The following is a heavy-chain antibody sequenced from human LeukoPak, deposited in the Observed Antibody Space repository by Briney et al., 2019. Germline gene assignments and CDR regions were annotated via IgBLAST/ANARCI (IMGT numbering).Heavy chain of an antibody. CDR3: ARDRFLSIAAAGEGYFDY. CDR1: GGSISSYY. V-gene: IGHV4-4*07. CDR2: IYTSGST. D-gene: IGHD6-13*01. J-gene: IGHJ4*02. Sequence: PSETLSLTCTVSGGSISSYYWSWIRQPAGKGLEWIGRIYTSGSTNYNPSLKSRVTMSVDTSKNQFSLKLSSVTAADTAVYYCARDRFLSIAAAGEGYFDYWGQGTLVTVSS.